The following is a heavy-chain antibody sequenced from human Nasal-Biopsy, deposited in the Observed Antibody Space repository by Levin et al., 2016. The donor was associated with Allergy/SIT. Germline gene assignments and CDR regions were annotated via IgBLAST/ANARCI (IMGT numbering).Heavy chain of an antibody. D-gene: IGHD5-24*01. CDR1: GFTFSNYN. CDR2: ITSSSSYI. J-gene: IGHJ3*01. CDR3: ARGGDGYNYDAFDF. V-gene: IGHV3-21*01. Sequence: GESLKISCVASGFTFSNYNMNWVRQAPGKGLEWVSSITSSSSYIYYADSVRGRFTISRDNAKNSLYLQMNSLRAEDTAVYFCARGGDGYNYDAFDFWGQGTMVTISS.